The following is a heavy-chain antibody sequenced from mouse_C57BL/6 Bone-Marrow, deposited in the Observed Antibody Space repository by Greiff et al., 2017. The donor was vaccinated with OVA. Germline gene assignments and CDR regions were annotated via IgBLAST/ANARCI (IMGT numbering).Heavy chain of an antibody. D-gene: IGHD1-1*01. Sequence: VQLQQSGPELVKPGDSVKISCKASGYSFTGYFMNWVMQSHGKSLEWIGRLNPYNGDTFYNQKFKGKATLTVDKSSSTAHMELRSLTSEDSAVYYCARERGYYYGSSYFDYWGQGTTLTVSS. CDR3: ARERGYYYGSSYFDY. V-gene: IGHV1-20*01. CDR1: GYSFTGYF. J-gene: IGHJ2*01. CDR2: LNPYNGDT.